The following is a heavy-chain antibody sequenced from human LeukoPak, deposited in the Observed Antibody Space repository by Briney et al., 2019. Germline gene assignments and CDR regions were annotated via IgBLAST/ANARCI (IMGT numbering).Heavy chain of an antibody. CDR1: GGSIRSYY. CDR2: IYYNGNT. Sequence: SETLSLTCIVSGGSIRSYYWSWIRRPPGKGLEWIGYIYYNGNTNYSPSLKSRVTMSVDTSKNLFSLKVSSVTAADTAVYYCARGRSNYYGMDVWGQGTTVTVSS. V-gene: IGHV4-59*01. CDR3: ARGRSNYYGMDV. J-gene: IGHJ6*02. D-gene: IGHD1-26*01.